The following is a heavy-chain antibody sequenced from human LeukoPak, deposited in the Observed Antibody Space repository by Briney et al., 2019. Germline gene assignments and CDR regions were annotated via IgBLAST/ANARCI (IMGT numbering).Heavy chain of an antibody. CDR3: ARDAHTDSSSWWFFGGYYYYMDV. J-gene: IGHJ6*03. Sequence: GGSLRLSCAASGFTFSSYNMNWVRQAPGKGLEWVANIKQDGSEKYYVDSVKGRFTISRDNAKNSLYLQMNSLRAEDTAVYYCARDAHTDSSSWWFFGGYYYYMDVWGKGTTVTVSS. V-gene: IGHV3-7*01. CDR2: IKQDGSEK. CDR1: GFTFSSYN. D-gene: IGHD6-13*01.